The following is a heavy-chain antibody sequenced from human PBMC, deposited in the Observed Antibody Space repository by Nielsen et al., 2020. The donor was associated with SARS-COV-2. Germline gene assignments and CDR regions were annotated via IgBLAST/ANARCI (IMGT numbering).Heavy chain of an antibody. D-gene: IGHD4-17*01. CDR2: ISSNGGST. CDR1: GFTFSSYA. CDR3: VKDRSLNTVTTGDY. J-gene: IGHJ4*02. V-gene: IGHV3-64D*06. Sequence: GGSLRLSCSASGFTFSSYAMHWVRQAPGKGLEYVSAISSNGGSTYYADSVKGRFTISRDNSKNTLFLQMSSLKTDDTAVYYCVKDRSLNTVTTGDYWGQGTLVTVSS.